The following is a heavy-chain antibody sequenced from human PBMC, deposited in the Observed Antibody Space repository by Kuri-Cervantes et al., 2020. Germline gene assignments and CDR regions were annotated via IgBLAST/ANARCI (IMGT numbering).Heavy chain of an antibody. CDR1: GYTFTYRY. V-gene: IGHV1-8*02. CDR2: INPNSGNT. Sequence: ASVKVSCKASGYTFTYRYLHWVRQAPGQALEWMGWINPNSGNTGYAQKFQGRVTMTRKTSISTAYMELSSLRSEDTAVYYCARAYSSGWNDYWGQGTPVTVSS. J-gene: IGHJ4*02. CDR3: ARAYSSGWNDY. D-gene: IGHD6-19*01.